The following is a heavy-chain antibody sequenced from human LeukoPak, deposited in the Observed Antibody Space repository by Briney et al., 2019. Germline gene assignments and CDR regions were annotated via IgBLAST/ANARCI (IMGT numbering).Heavy chain of an antibody. CDR1: GFTFNTFN. Sequence: GGSLRLSCAASGFTFNTFNMNWVRQAPGKGLEWVSSITSGGDYIYYADSVKGRFTTSRDNAKNSLSLQLNSLRVEDTAVYYCARGHYDVLAASYKWTPDYWGQGTLVTAPS. CDR3: ARGHYDVLAASYKWTPDY. D-gene: IGHD3-9*01. V-gene: IGHV3-21*01. J-gene: IGHJ4*02. CDR2: ITSGGDYI.